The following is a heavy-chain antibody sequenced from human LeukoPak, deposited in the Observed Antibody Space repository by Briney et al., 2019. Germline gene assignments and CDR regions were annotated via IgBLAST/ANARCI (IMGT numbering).Heavy chain of an antibody. CDR1: GYTLTSCG. CDR2: ISTQSGNT. CDR3: ARGAYGDK. Sequence: ASVKVSCEASGYTLTSCGINWMRQAPGQGLEWMGWISTQSGNTNYAQKVQGRLTLTTDRSTNTAYMELRSLRSDDTAVYYCARGAYGDKWGQGTLVTVTS. J-gene: IGHJ1*01. V-gene: IGHV1-18*01. D-gene: IGHD4-17*01.